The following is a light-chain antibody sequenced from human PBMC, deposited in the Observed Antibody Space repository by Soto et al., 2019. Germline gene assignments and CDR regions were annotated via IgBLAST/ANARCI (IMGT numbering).Light chain of an antibody. Sequence: DLQMTQSPSTQSASVGDRVTITCRASQSISSWLAWYQQKPGKAPKLLIYDASSLESGVPSRFSGSGSGTEFTLTISSLQPDDFATYYCQQYNSYPWTFGQGTKVDIK. CDR3: QQYNSYPWT. CDR2: DAS. V-gene: IGKV1-5*01. J-gene: IGKJ1*01. CDR1: QSISSW.